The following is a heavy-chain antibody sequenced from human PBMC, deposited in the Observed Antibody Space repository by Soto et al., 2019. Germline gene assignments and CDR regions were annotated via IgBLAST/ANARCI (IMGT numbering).Heavy chain of an antibody. CDR3: ARLRGYSYGRVYYYGRDV. V-gene: IGHV4-59*01. D-gene: IGHD5-18*01. CDR2: IYYSGST. CDR1: GGSISSYY. Sequence: SETLSLTCTVSGGSISSYYWSWIRQPPGKGLKWIGYIYYSGSTNSNPSLKSRVTISVDTSKNQFSLKLSSVTAADTAVYYCARLRGYSYGRVYYYGRDVWGQGTTVTVSS. J-gene: IGHJ6*02.